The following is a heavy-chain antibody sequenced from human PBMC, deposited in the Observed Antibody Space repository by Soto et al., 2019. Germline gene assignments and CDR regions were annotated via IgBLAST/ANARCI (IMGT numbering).Heavy chain of an antibody. CDR1: GYSFTSYW. V-gene: IGHV5-10-1*01. J-gene: IGHJ4*02. Sequence: GESLKISCKGSGYSFTSYWISWVRQMPGKGLEWMGRIDPSDSYTNNRPSYQGHVTISADKSISTAYLQWSSLKASDTAMYYCAIYDSSGYYVLRHWGQGTLVTVSS. CDR3: AIYDSSGYYVLRH. CDR2: IDPSDSYT. D-gene: IGHD3-22*01.